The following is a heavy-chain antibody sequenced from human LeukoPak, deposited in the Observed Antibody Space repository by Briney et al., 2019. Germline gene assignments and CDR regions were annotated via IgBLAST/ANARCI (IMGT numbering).Heavy chain of an antibody. D-gene: IGHD6-19*01. V-gene: IGHV3-7*01. CDR1: GFTFSSHW. Sequence: PPGGSLRLSCAASGFTFSSHWMSWVRQPPGKGLEWVANIKQDGSEKYYVDSVKGRFTISRDNAKNALFLQMNSLRAADTAVYYCARAPHIAVVTHFDYWGQGTLVTVSS. J-gene: IGHJ4*02. CDR3: ARAPHIAVVTHFDY. CDR2: IKQDGSEK.